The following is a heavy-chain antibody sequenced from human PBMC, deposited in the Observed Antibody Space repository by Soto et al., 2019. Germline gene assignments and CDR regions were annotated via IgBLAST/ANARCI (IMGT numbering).Heavy chain of an antibody. V-gene: IGHV4-59*01. CDR1: GGSISSYY. CDR2: IYYSGRT. J-gene: IGHJ4*02. Sequence: QVQLQESGPGLVKPSETLSLTCTVSGGSISSYYWSWIRQPPGKGLEWIGYIYYSGRTNYNPSLTSRVTISVDTSKNQSALKLSSVTAADTAVYYCARVLCPVDDSSGYYSATFDYWGQGTLVTVSS. CDR3: ARVLCPVDDSSGYYSATFDY. D-gene: IGHD3-22*01.